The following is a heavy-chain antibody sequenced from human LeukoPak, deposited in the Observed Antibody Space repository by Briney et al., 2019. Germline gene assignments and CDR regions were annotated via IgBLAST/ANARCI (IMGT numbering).Heavy chain of an antibody. CDR3: AKDPPSSGTTFDY. J-gene: IGHJ4*02. CDR1: GFTFSSYA. V-gene: IGHV3-23*01. Sequence: PGGSLRLSCAASGFTFSSYAMSWVRQAPGMGLEWVSTISGNGGATYYADSVKGRFTISRDNSKNTLYLQMNSLRAEDTAVYYCAKDPPSSGTTFDYWGQGTLVTASS. CDR2: ISGNGGAT. D-gene: IGHD2/OR15-2a*01.